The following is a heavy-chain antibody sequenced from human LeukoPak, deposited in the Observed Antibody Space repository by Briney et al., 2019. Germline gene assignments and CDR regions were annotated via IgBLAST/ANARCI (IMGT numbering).Heavy chain of an antibody. J-gene: IGHJ3*01. V-gene: IGHV3-30*18. D-gene: IGHD3-10*02. CDR1: GFTFSSYG. CDR3: AKASRYLGSGSYYRDAFDL. CDR2: IAFDGSNK. Sequence: GGSLRLSCAASGFTFSSYGMRWVRQAPGKGLEWVAVIAFDGSNKYYADSVKGRFTVSRDNSQHTLYLQMNRLRAEDTAVYYCAKASRYLGSGSYYRDAFDLWGQGTMVTVSS.